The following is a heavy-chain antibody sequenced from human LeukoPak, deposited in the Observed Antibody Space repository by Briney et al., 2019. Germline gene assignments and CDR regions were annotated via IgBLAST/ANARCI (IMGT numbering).Heavy chain of an antibody. D-gene: IGHD4-17*01. CDR2: IYYSGST. V-gene: IGHV4-59*08. CDR1: GGSISSYY. J-gene: IGHJ4*02. Sequence: KPSETLSLTCTVSGGSISSYYWSWIRQPPGKGLEWIGYIYYSGSTNYNPSLRSRVTISVDTSKNQFPLKLSSVTAADTAVYYCARGGNYGDYDGYFDYWGQGTLVTVSS. CDR3: ARGGNYGDYDGYFDY.